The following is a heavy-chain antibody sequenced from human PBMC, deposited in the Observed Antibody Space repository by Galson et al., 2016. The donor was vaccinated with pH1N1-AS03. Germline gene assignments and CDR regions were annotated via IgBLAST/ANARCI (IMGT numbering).Heavy chain of an antibody. V-gene: IGHV3-7*01. CDR1: GFTFSSYW. J-gene: IGHJ5*02. Sequence: SLRLSCAASGFTFSSYWMTWVRQAPGKGLEWVANIKPDGGDKHYVDSVKGRFTISRDNAKNSLYLQMNSLRVEDTAVYYCARDLNWDNAWGQGTLVTVSS. CDR3: ARDLNWDNA. CDR2: IKPDGGDK.